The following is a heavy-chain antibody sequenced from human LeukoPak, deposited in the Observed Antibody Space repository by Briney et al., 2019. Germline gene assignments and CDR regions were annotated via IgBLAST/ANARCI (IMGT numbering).Heavy chain of an antibody. D-gene: IGHD2-15*01. V-gene: IGHV1-8*01. CDR2: MNPNSGNT. J-gene: IGHJ5*02. CDR3: ARARDCSGGACYMWFDP. CDR1: GYTFANYD. Sequence: ASVKVSCQASGYTFANYDINWVRQATGQGLEWMGWMNPNSGNTGYAQKFQGRVIMTRNTSINTAYMEFSNLGSDDTAVYYCARARDCSGGACYMWFDPCGQGTLVTVSS.